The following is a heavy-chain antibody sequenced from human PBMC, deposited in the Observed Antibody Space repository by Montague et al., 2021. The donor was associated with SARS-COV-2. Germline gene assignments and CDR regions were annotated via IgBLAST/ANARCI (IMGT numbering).Heavy chain of an antibody. CDR2: IYSDGST. V-gene: IGHV3-53*01. Sequence: SRRLSCSASGFTVSSNWMTWVRQTPGKGLEWVSVIYSDGSTYYADAVEGRFTISRDNSKNTLYLQMNSLRVEDTAVFYCARVATIFVRRLIGDAFDVWGQGTTVTVSS. J-gene: IGHJ3*01. CDR3: ARVATIFVRRLIGDAFDV. CDR1: GFTVSSNW. D-gene: IGHD3-10*01.